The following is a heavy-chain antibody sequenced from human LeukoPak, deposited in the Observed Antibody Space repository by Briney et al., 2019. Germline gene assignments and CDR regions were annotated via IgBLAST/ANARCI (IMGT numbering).Heavy chain of an antibody. D-gene: IGHD5-12*01. CDR2: ISNSDYST. CDR1: GFTFSSYA. CDR3: AKDAGLVATIWRGRSSNWFDP. V-gene: IGHV3-23*01. Sequence: PGGSLRLSCAASGFTFSSYAMSWVRQAPGKGLEWVSTISNSDYSTYYADSVKGRFTISRDNSKNTLYLQMNSLRAEDTAVYYCAKDAGLVATIWRGRSSNWFDPWGQGTLVTVSS. J-gene: IGHJ5*02.